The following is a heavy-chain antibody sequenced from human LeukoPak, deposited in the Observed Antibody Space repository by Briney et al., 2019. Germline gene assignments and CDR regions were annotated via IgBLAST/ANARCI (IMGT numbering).Heavy chain of an antibody. CDR1: GGSISSGSDY. Sequence: SETLSLTCTVSGGSISSGSDYWGWIRQPPGKGLEWIGSIYYSGSTYYNPSLKSRVTISVDTSKNQFSLKLSSVTAADTAVYYCARGIQLWYHFDYWGQGTLVTVSS. V-gene: IGHV4-39*07. D-gene: IGHD5-18*01. J-gene: IGHJ4*02. CDR3: ARGIQLWYHFDY. CDR2: IYYSGST.